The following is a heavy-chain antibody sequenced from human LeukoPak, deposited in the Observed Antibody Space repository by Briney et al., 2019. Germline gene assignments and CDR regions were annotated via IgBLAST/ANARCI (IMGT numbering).Heavy chain of an antibody. J-gene: IGHJ3*02. D-gene: IGHD2-21*02. V-gene: IGHV3-23*01. Sequence: GGSLRLSCAASGFTFSSYAMSWVRQAPGKGLEWVSAISGNGGSTYYADSVKGRFTISGDNSKNTLYLQMNSLRAEDTAVYYCAKDAYCGGDCYDRDAFDIWGQGTMVTVSS. CDR3: AKDAYCGGDCYDRDAFDI. CDR1: GFTFSSYA. CDR2: ISGNGGST.